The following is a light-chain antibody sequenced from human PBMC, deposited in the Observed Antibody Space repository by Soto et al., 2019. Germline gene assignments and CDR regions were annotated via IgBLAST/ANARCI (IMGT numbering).Light chain of an antibody. CDR1: QSLLHSNGYNY. J-gene: IGKJ1*01. CDR2: LGS. CDR3: MPALQTPT. Sequence: DIVMTQSPLSLPVTPGEPASISCRSSQSLLHSNGYNYLDWYLQKPGQSPQLLIYLGSNRASGVPYRFSGSGSGTDFTLKISRVEDEDVGVYYCMPALQTPTFGQGTKVEIK. V-gene: IGKV2-28*01.